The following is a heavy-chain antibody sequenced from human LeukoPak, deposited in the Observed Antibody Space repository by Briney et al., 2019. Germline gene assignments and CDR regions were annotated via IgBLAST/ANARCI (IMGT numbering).Heavy chain of an antibody. CDR1: GFTFSNYW. J-gene: IGHJ4*02. CDR2: INQDGSEE. CDR3: VRDGGVSGYDLLDY. V-gene: IGHV3-7*01. D-gene: IGHD5-12*01. Sequence: PGGSLRLSCAASGFTFSNYWVTWVRQAPGKGLEWVAHINQDGSEEPYMASVKARFTISRDNAKNSLSLQMNSLRAEDTAVYYCVRDGGVSGYDLLDYWGQGTLVTVSS.